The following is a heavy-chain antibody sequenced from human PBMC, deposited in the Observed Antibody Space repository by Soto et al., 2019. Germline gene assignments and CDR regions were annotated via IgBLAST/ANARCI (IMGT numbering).Heavy chain of an antibody. CDR1: GDSISTFY. CDR2: IYYTGST. D-gene: IGHD3-10*01. J-gene: IGHJ4*02. V-gene: IGHV4-59*01. CDR3: ARQRGNYFDY. Sequence: QVQLQESGPGLVKPSETLSLTCTVSGDSISTFYWSWIRQPPGKGLEWIGYIYYTGSTNYNPSLTNRVTMSVDTSKKQFALKLTSVTAADTAVYYCARQRGNYFDYWGQGSLVTVSS.